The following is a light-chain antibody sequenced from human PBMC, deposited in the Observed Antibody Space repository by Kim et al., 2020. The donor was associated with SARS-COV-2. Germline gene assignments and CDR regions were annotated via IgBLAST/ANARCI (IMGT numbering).Light chain of an antibody. CDR2: AAS. J-gene: IGKJ1*01. CDR3: QQSYITPPA. CDR1: QSISTY. Sequence: DIQMTQSPSSLSASVGDRVTITCRASQSISTYLNWYQQKPGKAPKLLISAASSLQSGVPSRFSGSGSGTDFTLTINSLQPDDFATYYCQQSYITPPAFGQGTMVDIK. V-gene: IGKV1-39*01.